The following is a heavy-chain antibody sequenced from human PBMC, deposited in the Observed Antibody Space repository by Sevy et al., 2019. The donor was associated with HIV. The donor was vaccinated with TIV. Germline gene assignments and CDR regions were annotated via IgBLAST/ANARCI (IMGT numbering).Heavy chain of an antibody. Sequence: GGSLRLSCAVSGFTFSSYGMSWVRQAPGKGLEWVSSISGSGGITYYVDSAKGRFTFSRDNTKNTLYLQMNSMRAEDAAVYYCAKDGVYGGDFKLFHHWGQGTLVTVSS. CDR3: AKDGVYGGDFKLFHH. V-gene: IGHV3-23*01. D-gene: IGHD4-17*01. J-gene: IGHJ1*01. CDR1: GFTFSSYG. CDR2: ISGSGGIT.